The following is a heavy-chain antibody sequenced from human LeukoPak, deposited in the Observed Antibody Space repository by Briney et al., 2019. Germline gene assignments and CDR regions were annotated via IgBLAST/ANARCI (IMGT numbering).Heavy chain of an antibody. V-gene: IGHV4-34*01. J-gene: IGHJ4*02. D-gene: IGHD6-6*01. Sequence: SETLSLTCAVYGGSFSGYYWSWIRQPPGKGLEWIGEINHSGSTNYNPSLKSRVTISVDTSKNQFSLKLSSVTAADTAVYYCASEYFGYWGQGTLVTVSS. CDR1: GGSFSGYY. CDR3: ASEYFGY. CDR2: INHSGST.